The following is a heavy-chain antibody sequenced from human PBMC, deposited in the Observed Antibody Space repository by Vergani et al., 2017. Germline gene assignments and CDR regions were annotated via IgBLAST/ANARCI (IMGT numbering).Heavy chain of an antibody. Sequence: QVQLVQSGAEVKKPGASVKVSCKASGYTFTSYGISWVRQAPGQGLEWMGWISAYNGNTNYAQKLQGRVTMTTATSTSTAYMERRSLRSDDTAVYYCARDREKSYCSSTSGSGYGMDVWGQGTTVTVSS. V-gene: IGHV1-18*04. CDR2: ISAYNGNT. CDR1: GYTFTSYG. CDR3: ARDREKSYCSSTSGSGYGMDV. D-gene: IGHD2-2*01. J-gene: IGHJ6*02.